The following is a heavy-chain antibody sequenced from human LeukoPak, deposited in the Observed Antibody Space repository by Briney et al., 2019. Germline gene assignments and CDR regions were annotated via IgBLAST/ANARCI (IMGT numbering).Heavy chain of an antibody. CDR2: ISYDGSNK. CDR3: AKDRGGYSLKYYYGMDV. J-gene: IGHJ6*02. D-gene: IGHD5-18*01. V-gene: IGHV3-30*18. Sequence: GGSLRLSCAASGFTFSSYGMHWVRQAPGKGLEWVAVISYDGSNKYYADSVKGRFTISRDNSKNTLYLQMNSLRAEDTAVYYCAKDRGGYSLKYYYGMDVWGQGTTVTVSS. CDR1: GFTFSSYG.